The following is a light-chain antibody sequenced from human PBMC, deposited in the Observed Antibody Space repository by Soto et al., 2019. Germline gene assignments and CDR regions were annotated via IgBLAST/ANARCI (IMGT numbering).Light chain of an antibody. J-gene: IGLJ1*01. Sequence: QSVLTQPASVSGSPGQSITISCTGTSSDVGGFNSVSWYQLRPGTAPKLILYDVVDRPSGVSYRFSGSKSGDTASLTISGLQAEDEADYFCCSYAGTVAYVFGTGTKVTVL. CDR3: CSYAGTVAYV. V-gene: IGLV2-14*03. CDR1: SSDVGGFNS. CDR2: DVV.